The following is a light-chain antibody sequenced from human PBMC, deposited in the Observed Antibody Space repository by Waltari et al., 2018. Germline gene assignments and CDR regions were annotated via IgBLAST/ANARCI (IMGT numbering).Light chain of an antibody. CDR2: DVS. V-gene: IGLV2-14*03. CDR3: SSYISSSTLEL. J-gene: IGLJ2*01. Sequence: QSALTQPASVSGSPGQSITISCTGTSSHVGGYNYSSWYQQHPGKAPKLMIYDVSNRPSGVSNRFSGSKSGNTASLTISGLQAEDEADYYCSSYISSSTLELFGGGTSLTVL. CDR1: SSHVGGYNY.